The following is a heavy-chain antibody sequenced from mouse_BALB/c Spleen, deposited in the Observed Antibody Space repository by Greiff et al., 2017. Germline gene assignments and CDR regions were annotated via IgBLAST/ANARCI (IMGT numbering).Heavy chain of an antibody. CDR3: AREDYRSHMDY. Sequence: EVKLVESGGGLVQPGGSRKLSCAASGFTFSSFGMHWVRQAPEKGLEWVAYISSGSSTIYYADTVKGRFTISRDNPKNTLFLQMTSLRSEDTAMYYCAREDYRSHMDYWGQGTSVTVSS. V-gene: IGHV5-17*02. D-gene: IGHD2-14*01. J-gene: IGHJ4*01. CDR2: ISSGSSTI. CDR1: GFTFSSFG.